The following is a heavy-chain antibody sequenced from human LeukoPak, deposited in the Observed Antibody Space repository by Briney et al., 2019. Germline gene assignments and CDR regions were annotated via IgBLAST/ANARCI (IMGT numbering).Heavy chain of an antibody. CDR1: GFTFSSYA. CDR2: ISYDGSNK. D-gene: IGHD6-13*01. Sequence: PGGTLRLSCAASGFTFSSYAMHWVRQAPGKGLEWVAVISYDGSNKYYADSVKGRFTISRDNSKNTLYLQMNSLRAEDTAVYYCARVKTASSSWYWFDPWGQGTLVTVSS. V-gene: IGHV3-30*04. J-gene: IGHJ5*02. CDR3: ARVKTASSSWYWFDP.